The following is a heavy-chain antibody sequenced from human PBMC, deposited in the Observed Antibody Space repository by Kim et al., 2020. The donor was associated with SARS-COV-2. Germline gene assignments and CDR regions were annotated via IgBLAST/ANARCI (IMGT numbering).Heavy chain of an antibody. CDR1: GFTFTNYA. V-gene: IGHV3-23*01. CDR3: AALRLGGSYGDFNY. Sequence: GGSLRLSCAASGFTFTNYAMSWVRQAPGKGLEWVSAISNGGGITHDADSVKGRFTISRDNSKNTLYLQMNSLRAEDTAVYYCAALRLGGSYGDFNYWGQGTLVTVSS. D-gene: IGHD1-26*01. CDR2: ISNGGGIT. J-gene: IGHJ4*02.